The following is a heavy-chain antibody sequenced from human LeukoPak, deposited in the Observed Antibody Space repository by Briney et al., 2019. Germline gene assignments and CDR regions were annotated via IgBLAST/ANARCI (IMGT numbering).Heavy chain of an antibody. D-gene: IGHD3-22*01. V-gene: IGHV3-21*05. J-gene: IGHJ4*02. Sequence: PGGSLRLPCAASGFTFSSYAMSWVRQAPGKGLEWVSYISSSSSYTNYADSVKGRFTISRDNAKNSLYLQMNSLRAEDTAVYYCARVDPREYYYDSSGYYADYWGQGTLVTVSS. CDR2: ISSSSSYT. CDR3: ARVDPREYYYDSSGYYADY. CDR1: GFTFSSYA.